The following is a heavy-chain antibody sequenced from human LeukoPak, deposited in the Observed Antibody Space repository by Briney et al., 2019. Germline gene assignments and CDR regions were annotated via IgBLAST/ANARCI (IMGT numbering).Heavy chain of an antibody. CDR1: GGSISSYY. CDR3: ARHWYYYDSSTYHFDY. D-gene: IGHD3-22*01. V-gene: IGHV4-59*05. J-gene: IGHJ4*02. Sequence: SETLSLTCTVSGGSISSYYWSWIRQPPGKGLEWIGSIYHSGSTYYNTSLKSRVTISIDTSKNQFSLKLSSVTAADTAVYYCARHWYYYDSSTYHFDYWGQGTLVTVSS. CDR2: IYHSGST.